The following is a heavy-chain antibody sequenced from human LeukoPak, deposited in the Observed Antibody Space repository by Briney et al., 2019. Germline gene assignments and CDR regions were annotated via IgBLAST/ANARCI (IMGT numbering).Heavy chain of an antibody. V-gene: IGHV3-33*01. CDR2: IWYDGSNK. CDR1: GFTFSSYG. J-gene: IGHJ4*02. CDR3: ARDRGIAVAYYDY. D-gene: IGHD6-19*01. Sequence: GGSLRLSCAASGFTFSSYGMHWVRQAPGKGLEWVAVIWYDGSNKYYADSVKGRFTIPRDNSKNTLYLQMNSLRAEDTAVYYCARDRGIAVAYYDYWGQGNLVTVSS.